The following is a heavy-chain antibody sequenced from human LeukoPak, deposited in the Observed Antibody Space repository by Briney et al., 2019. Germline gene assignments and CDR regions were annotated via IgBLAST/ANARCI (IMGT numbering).Heavy chain of an antibody. V-gene: IGHV3-7*01. CDR1: GFTFSNYW. CDR2: IKQDGSEK. Sequence: GGSLRLSCAASGFTFSNYWMNWVRQAPGKGLEWVANIKQDGSEKYYVDSVKGRFTISRDNAKNSLYVQMNSLRAEDTAVYYCAREGGLVWFGDRTAGDAFDIWGQGTVVTVSS. CDR3: AREGGLVWFGDRTAGDAFDI. D-gene: IGHD3-10*01. J-gene: IGHJ3*02.